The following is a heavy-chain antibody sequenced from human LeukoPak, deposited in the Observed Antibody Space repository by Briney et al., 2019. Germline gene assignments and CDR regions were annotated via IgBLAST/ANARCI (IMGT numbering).Heavy chain of an antibody. D-gene: IGHD2-15*01. V-gene: IGHV3-74*01. J-gene: IGHJ5*02. Sequence: PGGSLRLSCAVSGFSFSQYPMDWVRQAPGKGLMWVSRIDTGGSSTYYADSVKGRFTMSRDNVKNTLYLQMNSLRVEDTAVYYCARDPRNVGLAPWGQGTLVTVSS. CDR1: GFSFSQYP. CDR3: ARDPRNVGLAP. CDR2: IDTGGSST.